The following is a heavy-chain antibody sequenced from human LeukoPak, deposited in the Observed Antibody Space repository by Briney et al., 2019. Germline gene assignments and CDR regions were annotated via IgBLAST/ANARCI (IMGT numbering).Heavy chain of an antibody. J-gene: IGHJ5*02. V-gene: IGHV3-23*01. D-gene: IGHD6-13*01. CDR2: ISGSGGST. CDR3: AKDRSSWYANWFDP. Sequence: PGGSLRLSCAASGFTFSSYAMSWVRQAPGKGLEWVSAISGSGGSTYYADSVKGRFTISRDNSKNTLHLQMNSLRAEDTAVYYCAKDRSSWYANWFDPWGQGTLVTVSS. CDR1: GFTFSSYA.